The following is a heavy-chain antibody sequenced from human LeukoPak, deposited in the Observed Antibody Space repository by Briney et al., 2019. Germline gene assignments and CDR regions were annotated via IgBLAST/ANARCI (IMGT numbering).Heavy chain of an antibody. V-gene: IGHV4-34*01. CDR1: GGSFSGYY. J-gene: IGHJ3*02. CDR2: INHSGST. Sequence: SETLSLTCAVYGGSFSGYYWSWIRQPPGKGLEWIGEINHSGSTNYNPSLKSRVTISVGTSKNQFSLKLSSVTAADTAVYYCARDRYCSSTSCYPDAFDIWGQGTMVTVSS. CDR3: ARDRYCSSTSCYPDAFDI. D-gene: IGHD2-2*01.